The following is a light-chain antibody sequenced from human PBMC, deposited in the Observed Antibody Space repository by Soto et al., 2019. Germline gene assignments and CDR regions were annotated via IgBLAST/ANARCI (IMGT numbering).Light chain of an antibody. J-gene: IGLJ2*01. CDR3: SSYTSSSAGV. CDR2: EVS. V-gene: IGLV2-18*02. CDR1: SSDVGSYNR. Sequence: QSDLTQPPSVSGSPGQSVTISCTGTSSDVGSYNRVSWYQQPPGTAPKLMIYEVSNRPSGVPDRFSGSKSGNTASLTISGLQAEDEADYYCSSYTSSSAGVFGGGTKLTVL.